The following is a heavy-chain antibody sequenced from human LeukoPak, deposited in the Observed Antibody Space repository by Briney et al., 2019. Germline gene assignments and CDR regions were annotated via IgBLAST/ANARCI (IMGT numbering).Heavy chain of an antibody. V-gene: IGHV3-72*01. CDR3: ARDRYENYYDSSGYYDY. Sequence: PGGSLRLSCAASGFTFSDHYMDWVRQAPGKGLEWVGRIRNKANSYTTEYAASVKGRFTISRDNAKNSLYLQMNSLRAEDTAVYYCARDRYENYYDSSGYYDYWGQGTLVTVSS. J-gene: IGHJ4*02. CDR1: GFTFSDHY. D-gene: IGHD3-22*01. CDR2: IRNKANSYTT.